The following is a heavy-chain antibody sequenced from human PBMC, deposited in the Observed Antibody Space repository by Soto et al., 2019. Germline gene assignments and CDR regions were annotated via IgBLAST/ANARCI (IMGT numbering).Heavy chain of an antibody. Sequence: EVQLVESGGGLVQPGGSLRLSCAASGFTFSNYWIHWVRQAPGKGLVWVSCIKGDGSRIDYADSVKGRFTISRDNAKNTVYVQMNSLGDEDAAVYYCARGIPGYYGKDVWGQGTTVTVSS. CDR3: ARGIPGYYGKDV. J-gene: IGHJ6*01. D-gene: IGHD2-2*02. V-gene: IGHV3-74*01. CDR2: IKGDGSRI. CDR1: GFTFSNYW.